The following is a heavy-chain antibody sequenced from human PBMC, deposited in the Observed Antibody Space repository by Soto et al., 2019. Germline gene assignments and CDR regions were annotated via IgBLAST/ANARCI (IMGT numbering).Heavy chain of an antibody. J-gene: IGHJ4*02. V-gene: IGHV3-30-3*01. CDR3: ARDVGAAGTKCYFDY. CDR2: ISYDGSNK. D-gene: IGHD1-7*01. CDR1: GFTFSSYA. Sequence: QVQLVESGGGVVQPGRSLRLSCAASGFTFSSYAMHWVRQAPGEGLEWVAVISYDGSNKYYADSVKGRFTISRDNSKNTLYLPMNSLRAEDSAVYYCARDVGAAGTKCYFDYWGQGTLVTVSS.